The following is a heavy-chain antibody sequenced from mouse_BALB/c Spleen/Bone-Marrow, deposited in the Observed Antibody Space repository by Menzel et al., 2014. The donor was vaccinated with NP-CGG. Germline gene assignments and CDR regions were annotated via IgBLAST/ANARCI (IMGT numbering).Heavy chain of an antibody. CDR1: GFSFSRYW. J-gene: IGHJ2*01. CDR2: IRLKSDNYTT. V-gene: IGHV6-6*02. D-gene: IGHD2-3*01. Sequence: EVKLEESGGGLVQPGGSMKLSCVASGFSFSRYWMSWVRQSPEKGLEWVAEIRLKSDNYTTHYAESVKGKFTISRDDSKSRLYLRMNSLRAEDTGVYYCVTTPDYWGQGTTLTVSS. CDR3: VTTPDY.